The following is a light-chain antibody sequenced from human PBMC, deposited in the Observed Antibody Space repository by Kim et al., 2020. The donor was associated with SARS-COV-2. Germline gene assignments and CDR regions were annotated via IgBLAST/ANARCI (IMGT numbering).Light chain of an antibody. CDR3: NSRDSSGNLL. J-gene: IGLJ2*01. V-gene: IGLV3-19*01. CDR1: SLRNYY. CDR2: GTN. Sequence: SSELTQDPVVSVALGQTVRITCQGDSLRNYYASWYQQKPGQAPVLLIYGTNNRPSGIPDRFSGSSSGNTASVTITGAQAEDEADYYCNSRDSSGNLLFGGGTQLTVL.